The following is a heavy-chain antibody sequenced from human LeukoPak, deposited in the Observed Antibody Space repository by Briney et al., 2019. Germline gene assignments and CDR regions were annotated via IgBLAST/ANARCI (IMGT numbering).Heavy chain of an antibody. J-gene: IGHJ4*02. Sequence: PGGSLRLSCATSGFTFSTPDMHWVRQAPGKGLEWVSFIQYDGSRKNYVDSVKGRFTISRDNSKNTLYLQMFSLRPEDTAVYYCAREPGISTGYSGDYWGQGTLVTVSS. CDR1: GFTFSTPD. D-gene: IGHD3-9*01. V-gene: IGHV3-30*02. CDR3: AREPGISTGYSGDY. CDR2: IQYDGSRK.